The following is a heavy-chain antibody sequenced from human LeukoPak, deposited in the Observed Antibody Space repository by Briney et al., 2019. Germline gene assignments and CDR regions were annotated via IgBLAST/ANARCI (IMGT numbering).Heavy chain of an antibody. CDR3: AKERYYYDSSGSPGTYYFDY. J-gene: IGHJ4*02. Sequence: GGSLRLSCAASGFTFSNAWMSWVRQAPGKGLEWVSAISGSGGSTYYADSVKGRFTISRDNSKNTLYLQMNSLRAEDTAVYYCAKERYYYDSSGSPGTYYFDYWGQGTLVTVSS. CDR1: GFTFSNAW. D-gene: IGHD3-22*01. CDR2: ISGSGGST. V-gene: IGHV3-23*01.